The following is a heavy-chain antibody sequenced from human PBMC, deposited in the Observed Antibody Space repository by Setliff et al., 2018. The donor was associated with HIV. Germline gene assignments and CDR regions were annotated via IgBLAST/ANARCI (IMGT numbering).Heavy chain of an antibody. J-gene: IGHJ5*02. Sequence: SETLSLTCTGSGGSFSNFFWNWIRQPPGKGLEWIGYINSSGTTNYNPSLKSRVNISIDPSKNHFTLRLSSVTVADTAVYYCARRGRFMGWFDPWGQGSLVTVSS. V-gene: IGHV4-4*09. CDR1: GGSFSNFF. CDR3: ARRGRFMGWFDP. D-gene: IGHD3-3*01. CDR2: INSSGTT.